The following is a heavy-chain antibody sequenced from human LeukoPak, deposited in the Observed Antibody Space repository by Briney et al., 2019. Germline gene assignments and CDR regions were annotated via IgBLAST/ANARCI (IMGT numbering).Heavy chain of an antibody. D-gene: IGHD2-15*01. Sequence: GGSLRLSCAASGFTFSSYAMSWVRQAPGKGLEWVSTISGSGGSTYYADSVKGRFTISRDNAKNSLFLQMNSLRAEDTAVYYCARVLRYCSGGNCYSGGLGYMDVWGKGTTVIISS. CDR1: GFTFSSYA. CDR2: ISGSGGST. CDR3: ARVLRYCSGGNCYSGGLGYMDV. V-gene: IGHV3-23*01. J-gene: IGHJ6*03.